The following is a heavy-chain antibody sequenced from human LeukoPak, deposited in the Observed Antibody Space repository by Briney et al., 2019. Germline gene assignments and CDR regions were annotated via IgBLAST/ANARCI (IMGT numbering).Heavy chain of an antibody. CDR2: IYYSGST. D-gene: IGHD6-13*01. CDR3: AREGAAGTSFDY. Sequence: SETLSLTCTVSGGSISSGSYYWSWIRQPAGKGLEWIGYIYYSGSTNYNPSLKSRVTISVDTSKNHFSLKLRSVTAADTAVYFCAREGAAGTSFDYWGQGTLVTVSS. CDR1: GGSISSGSYY. J-gene: IGHJ4*02. V-gene: IGHV4-61*10.